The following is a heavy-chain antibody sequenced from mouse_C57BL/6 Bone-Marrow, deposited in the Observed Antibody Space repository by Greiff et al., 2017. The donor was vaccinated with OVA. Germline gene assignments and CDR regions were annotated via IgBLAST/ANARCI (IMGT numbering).Heavy chain of an antibody. V-gene: IGHV14-3*01. D-gene: IGHD1-1*01. CDR1: GFTIKNTY. J-gene: IGHJ4*01. CDR2: IDPANGNT. Sequence: EVQLQQSVAELVRPGASVKLSCTASGFTIKNTYMHWVKQRPEQGLEWIGRIDPANGNTKYAPKFQGKATITADTSSNTAYLQLSSLTSEDTAIYYCARWLYYAGAMDYWGQGTSVTVSS. CDR3: ARWLYYAGAMDY.